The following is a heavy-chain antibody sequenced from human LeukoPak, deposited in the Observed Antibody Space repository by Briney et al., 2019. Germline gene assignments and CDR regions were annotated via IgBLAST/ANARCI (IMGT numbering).Heavy chain of an antibody. Sequence: GGSLRLSCAASGFTVSSNYLSWVCQAPGKGLDWVSVIYNEGSTYYADSVKGRFTISRDNSKNTLYLQMNSLRAEDTAVYYCARRNQKQLGAFDIWGQGTMVTVSS. J-gene: IGHJ3*02. CDR3: ARRNQKQLGAFDI. D-gene: IGHD6-13*01. V-gene: IGHV3-53*01. CDR1: GFTVSSNY. CDR2: IYNEGST.